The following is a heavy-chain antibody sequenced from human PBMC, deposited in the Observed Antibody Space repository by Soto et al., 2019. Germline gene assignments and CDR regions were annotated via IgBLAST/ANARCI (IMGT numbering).Heavy chain of an antibody. Sequence: ELQLVESGGGLVKPGGSLRLSCAASGFSFINAWMSWVRQAPGKGLEWVGRVKSKSDGGTTDYAAPVKGRFTISRDDSKSTLYLQMNSLKTEDTALYYCTDGMDVWGQGTTVTVSS. CDR2: VKSKSDGGTT. CDR1: GFSFINAW. CDR3: TDGMDV. V-gene: IGHV3-15*01. J-gene: IGHJ6*02.